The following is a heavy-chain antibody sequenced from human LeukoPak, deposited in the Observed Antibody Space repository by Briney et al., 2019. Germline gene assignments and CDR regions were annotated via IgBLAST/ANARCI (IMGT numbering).Heavy chain of an antibody. Sequence: GGSLRLSCAASGFSFSAYWMTGVPKAPGTGLKWVANINPAGSETYYVDPVKGRFSISRDNAKNLVYLQMNSLRAEDTAVYHCARFGYVAAVDVWGQGTPVTVSS. V-gene: IGHV3-7*01. D-gene: IGHD2-15*01. J-gene: IGHJ4*02. CDR1: GFSFSAYW. CDR2: INPAGSET. CDR3: ARFGYVAAVDV.